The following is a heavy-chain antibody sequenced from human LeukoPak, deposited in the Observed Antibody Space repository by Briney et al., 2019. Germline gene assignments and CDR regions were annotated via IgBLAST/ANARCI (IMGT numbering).Heavy chain of an antibody. V-gene: IGHV1-8*01. CDR3: ARGGAYCGGDCYPYSDY. CDR2: MNPNSGNT. J-gene: IGHJ4*02. CDR1: GYTFTSYD. D-gene: IGHD2-21*02. Sequence: GASVKVSCKASGYTFTSYDINWGQQATGQGLEWMGWMNPNSGNTGYAQKFQGRVTMTRNTSISTAYMELSSLRSEDTAVYYCARGGAYCGGDCYPYSDYWGQGTLVTVSS.